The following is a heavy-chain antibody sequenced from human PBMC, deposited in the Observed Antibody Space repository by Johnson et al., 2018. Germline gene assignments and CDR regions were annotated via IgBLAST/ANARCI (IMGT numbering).Heavy chain of an antibody. D-gene: IGHD3-22*01. J-gene: IGHJ6*02. CDR3: AKLSGHSSAKKGGMDV. V-gene: IGHV3-53*01. Sequence: VQLVQSGAEVKKPGSSVKVSYKASGGTFSSYTISWVRQAPGKGLEWVSVIYSGGSTYYADSVKGRLTISRDNSKNTLYLQMNSLRAEDTAVYYGAKLSGHSSAKKGGMDVWGQGTTVTVSS. CDR1: GGTFSSYT. CDR2: IYSGGST.